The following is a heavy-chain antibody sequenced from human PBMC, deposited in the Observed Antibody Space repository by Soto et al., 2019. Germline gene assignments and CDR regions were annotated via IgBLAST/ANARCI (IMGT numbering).Heavy chain of an antibody. V-gene: IGHV1-2*02. CDR2: INAHSGGT. D-gene: IGHD3-16*01. CDR1: GFSFTGYY. Sequence: ASVKVSCKAPGFSFTGYYIHWLRQAPGQGLEWMGWINAHSGGTEYAQKFQGRVTLTRDTSIATAYLTLTSLTSDDTALYYCARGGPPLYDAGAGIDYDDVSAFDPWGQGTLVTVSS. CDR3: ARGGPPLYDAGAGIDYDDVSAFDP. J-gene: IGHJ5*02.